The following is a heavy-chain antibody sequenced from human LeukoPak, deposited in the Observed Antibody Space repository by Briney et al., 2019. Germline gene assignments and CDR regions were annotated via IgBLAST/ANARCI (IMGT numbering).Heavy chain of an antibody. CDR2: IKQEGSEK. V-gene: IGHV3-7*01. J-gene: IGHJ4*02. CDR3: ATRYYHDTSGYSFDS. Sequence: GGSLRLSCAASGFIFRSYWMSWVRQAPGKGLEWVADIKQEGSEKYYADSVKGRFTISRDDAKNSLYLEMSSLRAEDTAVYYCATRYYHDTSGYSFDSWGQGTLVAVS. D-gene: IGHD3-22*01. CDR1: GFIFRSYW.